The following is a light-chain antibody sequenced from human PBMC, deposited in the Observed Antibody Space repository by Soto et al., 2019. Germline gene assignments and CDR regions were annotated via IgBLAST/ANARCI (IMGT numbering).Light chain of an antibody. CDR3: SSYTNINTRACV. J-gene: IGLJ1*01. CDR2: EVT. V-gene: IGLV2-14*01. CDR1: SGDIGRYNR. Sequence: SVLTQPASVSGSPGRSIAIACTGTSGDIGRYNRVSWYQQHPGKAPKLIIYEVTDRPSGVSNRFSGSKSGNTASLTISGLQAEDEAEYYCSSYTNINTRACVFGTGTKVTVL.